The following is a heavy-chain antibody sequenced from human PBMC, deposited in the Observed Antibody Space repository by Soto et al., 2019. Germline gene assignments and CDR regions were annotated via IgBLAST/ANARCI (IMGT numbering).Heavy chain of an antibody. CDR2: IIPIFGTA. J-gene: IGHJ4*02. CDR1: GGTFSSYA. Sequence: ASVKVSCKASGGTFSSYAISWVRQAPGQGLEWMGGIIPIFGTANYAQKFQGRVTITADESTSTAYMELSSLRSEDTAVYYCARAYTPGIAAAGFDYWGQGTLVTVSS. D-gene: IGHD6-13*01. CDR3: ARAYTPGIAAAGFDY. V-gene: IGHV1-69*13.